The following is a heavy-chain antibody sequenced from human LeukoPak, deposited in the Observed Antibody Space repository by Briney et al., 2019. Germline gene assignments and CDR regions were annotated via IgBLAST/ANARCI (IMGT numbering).Heavy chain of an antibody. D-gene: IGHD3-10*01. CDR3: ARDPSARYYYGSGRRGYYFDY. CDR2: IYYSGST. J-gene: IGHJ4*02. Sequence: SEILSLTCTVSGGSISSSSYYWGWIRQPPGKGLEWIGSIYYSGSTYYNPSLKSRVTISVDTSKNQFSLKLSSVTAADTAVYYCARDPSARYYYGSGRRGYYFDYWGQGTLVTVSS. V-gene: IGHV4-39*07. CDR1: GGSISSSSYY.